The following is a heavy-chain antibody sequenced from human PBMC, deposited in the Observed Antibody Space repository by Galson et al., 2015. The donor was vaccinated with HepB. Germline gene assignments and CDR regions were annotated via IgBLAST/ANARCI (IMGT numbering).Heavy chain of an antibody. V-gene: IGHV3-23*03. D-gene: IGHD1-26*01. J-gene: IGHJ3*02. CDR1: GFTFSSYA. CDR3: ARELFLVGATGALDI. Sequence: SLRLSCAAYGFTFSSYAMSWVRQAPGKGLEWVSVIYSASGSTYYADSVKGRFTISRDNSKNTLYLQMNSLRVEDTAVYFCARELFLVGATGALDIWGQGTMVTVSS. CDR2: IYSASGST.